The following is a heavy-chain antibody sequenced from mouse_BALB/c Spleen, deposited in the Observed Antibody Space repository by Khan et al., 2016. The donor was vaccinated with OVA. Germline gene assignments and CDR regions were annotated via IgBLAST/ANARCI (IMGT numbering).Heavy chain of an antibody. CDR1: GLNIKDTY. Sequence: VQLQQSGAEFVKSGATVKLSCTASGLNIKDTYMHWLKQWPEQGLEWIGRIDLPNGNTIYDPTFQGKATITADTSYDTAYLQLSSMKSKDAAVCCYARMARKWGQGTTLTVSS. V-gene: IGHV14-3*02. CDR2: IDLPNGNT. J-gene: IGHJ2*01. CDR3: ARMARK.